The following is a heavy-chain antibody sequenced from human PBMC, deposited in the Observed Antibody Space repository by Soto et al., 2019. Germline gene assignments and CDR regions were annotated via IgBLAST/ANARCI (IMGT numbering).Heavy chain of an antibody. V-gene: IGHV3-48*02. CDR1: GFTFSRYS. D-gene: IGHD2-15*01. CDR3: ARDFVGGTGAFDI. J-gene: IGHJ3*02. Sequence: SGFTFSRYSMNWVRQAPGKGLEWVSFITSTTSTRYYPDSVKGRFTISRDNAKNSLYLQMNSLRDEDTAVYYCARDFVGGTGAFDIWGQGTMVTVSS. CDR2: ITSTTSTR.